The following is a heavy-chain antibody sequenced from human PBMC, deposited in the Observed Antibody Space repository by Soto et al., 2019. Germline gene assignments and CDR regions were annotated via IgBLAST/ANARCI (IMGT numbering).Heavy chain of an antibody. CDR2: ISSTTNYI. CDR3: ARAESGWYGEVRYYFDY. Sequence: GGSLRLSCAASGFTFTRYSMNWVRQAPGKGLEWVSSISSTTNYIYYADSMKGRFTVSRDNAKNSVYLEMNSLSAEDTALYYCARAESGWYGEVRYYFDYWGQGTLVTVSS. CDR1: GFTFTRYS. V-gene: IGHV3-21*01. J-gene: IGHJ4*02. D-gene: IGHD6-19*01.